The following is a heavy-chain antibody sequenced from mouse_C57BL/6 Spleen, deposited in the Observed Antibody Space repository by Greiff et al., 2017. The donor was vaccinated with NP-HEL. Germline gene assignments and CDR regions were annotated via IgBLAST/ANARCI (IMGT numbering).Heavy chain of an antibody. CDR3: ARDGYGGGYFDY. V-gene: IGHV5-6*01. CDR1: GFTFSSYG. CDR2: ISSGGSYT. Sequence: EVKVVESGGDLVKPGGSLKLSCAASGFTFSSYGMSWVRQTPDKRLEWVATISSGGSYTYYPDSVKGRFTISRDNAKNTLYLHMSSLKSEDTAMYYCARDGYGGGYFDYWGQGTTLTVSS. J-gene: IGHJ2*01. D-gene: IGHD2-2*01.